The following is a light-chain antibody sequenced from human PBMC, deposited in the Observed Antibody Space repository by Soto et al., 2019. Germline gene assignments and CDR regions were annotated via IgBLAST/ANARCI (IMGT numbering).Light chain of an antibody. CDR3: TSWTTSTTLI. V-gene: IGLV2-14*03. CDR1: SSDIGAYNV. Sequence: QSVLTQPASVSGSPGQSITISCTGTSSDIGAYNVVSWYQQPPATAPKLMLYDVNIRPSGVSNRFSGSKSGNTASLTISGLQAEDEADYYGTSWTTSTTLIFGGGTKLTVL. J-gene: IGLJ2*01. CDR2: DVN.